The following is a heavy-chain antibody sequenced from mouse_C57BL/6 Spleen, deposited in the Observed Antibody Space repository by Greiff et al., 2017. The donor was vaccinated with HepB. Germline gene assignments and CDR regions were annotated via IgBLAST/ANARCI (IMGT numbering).Heavy chain of an antibody. Sequence: EVKVVESGPELVKPGASVKISCKASGYSFTGYYMNWVKQSPEKSLEWIGEINPSTGGTTYNQKFKAKATLTVDKSSSTAYMQRKSLTSEDSAVYYCARWGIYYGNSYYFDYWGQGTTLTVSS. J-gene: IGHJ2*01. D-gene: IGHD2-1*01. CDR2: INPSTGGT. V-gene: IGHV1-42*01. CDR1: GYSFTGYY. CDR3: ARWGIYYGNSYYFDY.